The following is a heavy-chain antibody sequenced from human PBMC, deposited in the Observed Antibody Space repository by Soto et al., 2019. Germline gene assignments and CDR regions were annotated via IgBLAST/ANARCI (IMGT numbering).Heavy chain of an antibody. V-gene: IGHV3-33*01. CDR3: AGAPNYYGSGSYYLHY. D-gene: IGHD3-10*01. Sequence: QVQLVESGGGVVQPGRSLRLSCAASGFTFSSYGMHWVRQAPGKGLEWVAVIWYDGSNKYYADSVKGRFTISRDNSKKTLYLQMISLRAEVTAVYYCAGAPNYYGSGSYYLHYWGQGTLVTVSS. J-gene: IGHJ4*02. CDR1: GFTFSSYG. CDR2: IWYDGSNK.